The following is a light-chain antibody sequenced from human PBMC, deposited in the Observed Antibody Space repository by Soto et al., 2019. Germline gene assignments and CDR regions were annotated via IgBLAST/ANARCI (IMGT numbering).Light chain of an antibody. CDR3: QQYGNSLS. Sequence: EIVLTQSPGTQSLSPGERATLARRASQSVRGSYLAWYQQKPGQAPRLLIYGASNRATGIPDRFSGSGSGTDFTLTISRLEPEDFAMYYCQQYGNSLSFGQGTRLEIQ. V-gene: IGKV3-20*01. CDR2: GAS. J-gene: IGKJ5*01. CDR1: QSVRGSY.